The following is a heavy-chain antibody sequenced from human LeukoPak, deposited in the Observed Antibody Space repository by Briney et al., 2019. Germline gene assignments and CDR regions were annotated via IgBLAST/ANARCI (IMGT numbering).Heavy chain of an antibody. J-gene: IGHJ4*02. D-gene: IGHD1-26*01. CDR1: GFTFSDHY. CDR2: TRNKANSYTT. CDR3: AKDILSGSYAFD. Sequence: GGSLRLSCAASGFTFSDHYMDWVRQAPGKGLEWVGRTRNKANSYTTEYAASVIGRFTISRDNSKNTLYLQMNSLRAEDTAVYYCAKDILSGSYAFDWGQGTLVTVSS. V-gene: IGHV3-72*01.